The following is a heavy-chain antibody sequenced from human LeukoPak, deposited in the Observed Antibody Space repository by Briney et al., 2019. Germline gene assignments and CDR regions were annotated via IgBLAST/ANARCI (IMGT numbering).Heavy chain of an antibody. V-gene: IGHV1-18*01. CDR1: GYTFTSYG. Sequence: ASVKVSCKASGYTFTSYGISWVRQAPGQGLGWMGWVIVYNGNTNYAQKLQGRVTMTTDTSTSTDYLELRSLRSDDTVVYYCARVTYYDSSGYTYYFDYWGQGTLVTVSS. CDR3: ARVTYYDSSGYTYYFDY. CDR2: VIVYNGNT. J-gene: IGHJ4*02. D-gene: IGHD3-22*01.